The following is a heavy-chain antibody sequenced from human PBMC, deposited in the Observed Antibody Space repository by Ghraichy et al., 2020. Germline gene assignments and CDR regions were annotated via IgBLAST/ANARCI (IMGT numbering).Heavy chain of an antibody. CDR3: ARNYYDSSGHWYFDL. Sequence: LSLTCAASGFTVSSNYMSWVRQAPGKGLEWVSVIYSGGSTYYADSVKGRFTISRDNSKNTLYLQMNSLRAEDTAVYYCARNYYDSSGHWYFDLWGRGTLVTVSS. D-gene: IGHD3-22*01. CDR2: IYSGGST. J-gene: IGHJ2*01. CDR1: GFTVSSNY. V-gene: IGHV3-66*01.